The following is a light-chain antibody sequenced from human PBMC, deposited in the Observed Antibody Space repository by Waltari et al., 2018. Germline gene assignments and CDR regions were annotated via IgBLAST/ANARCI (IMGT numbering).Light chain of an antibody. V-gene: IGKV2-28*01. CDR1: QSLLHSNGYNY. Sequence: DIVVTQSPLSLPVTPGEPASISCRSSQSLLHSNGYNYLDWYLQKPGQSPQLLIYLGSNRASGVPDRFGGSGSGTDFTLKISRVEAEDVGVYYCMQSLRALWTFGQGTKVEIK. CDR3: MQSLRALWT. J-gene: IGKJ1*01. CDR2: LGS.